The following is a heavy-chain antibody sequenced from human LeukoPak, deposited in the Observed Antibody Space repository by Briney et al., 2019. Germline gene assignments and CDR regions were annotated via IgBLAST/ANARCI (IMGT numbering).Heavy chain of an antibody. CDR1: GYTITGYY. Sequence: GASVKVSCKASGYTITGYYMHWVRQAPGQGLEWMGWINPNSGGTNYAQKFQGRVTMTRDTSISTAYMELSSLRSEDTAVYYCARDVGDYRRTYYYYYYMDVWGKGTTVTVSS. D-gene: IGHD4-17*01. CDR3: ARDVGDYRRTYYYYYYMDV. J-gene: IGHJ6*03. V-gene: IGHV1-2*02. CDR2: INPNSGGT.